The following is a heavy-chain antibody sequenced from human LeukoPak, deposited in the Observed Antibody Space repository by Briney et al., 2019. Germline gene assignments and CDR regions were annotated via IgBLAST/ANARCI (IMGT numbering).Heavy chain of an antibody. CDR2: ISGSGGGT. Sequence: GSLRLSCAASGFTFSSYAMSWVRQAPGKGLEWVSAISGSGGGTYYADSVKGRFTISRDNSKNTLYLQMNSLRAEDTAVYYCAKVELSDTAMPVDYWGQGTLVTVSS. CDR1: GFTFSSYA. D-gene: IGHD5-18*01. CDR3: AKVELSDTAMPVDY. J-gene: IGHJ4*02. V-gene: IGHV3-23*01.